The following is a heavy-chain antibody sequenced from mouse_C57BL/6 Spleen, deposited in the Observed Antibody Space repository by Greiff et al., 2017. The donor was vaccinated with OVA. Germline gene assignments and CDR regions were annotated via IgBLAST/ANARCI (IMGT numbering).Heavy chain of an antibody. D-gene: IGHD2-4*01. CDR2: ISSGGSYT. Sequence: EVQRVESGGDLVKPGGSLKLSCAASGFTFSSYGMSWVRQTPDKRLEWVATISSGGSYTYYPDSVKGRFTISRDNAKNTLYLQMSSLKSEDTAMYYCARQGVYYDYDSSFDYWGQGTTLTVSS. V-gene: IGHV5-6*01. J-gene: IGHJ2*01. CDR1: GFTFSSYG. CDR3: ARQGVYYDYDSSFDY.